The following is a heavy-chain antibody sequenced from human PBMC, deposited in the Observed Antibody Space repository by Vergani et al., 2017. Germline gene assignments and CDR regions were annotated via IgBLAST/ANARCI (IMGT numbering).Heavy chain of an antibody. D-gene: IGHD3-16*01. CDR1: GFTFDDYA. V-gene: IGHV3-9*01. CDR2: ISWNSGSI. J-gene: IGHJ4*02. CDR3: AKEGEQSFDY. Sequence: EVQLVESGGGLVQPGRSLRLSCAASGFTFDDYAMHWVRQAPGKGLEWVSGISWNSGSIGYADSVKGRFTISRDNAKNSLYLQMNSLRAEATALYYCAKEGEQSFDYWGQGTLVTVSS.